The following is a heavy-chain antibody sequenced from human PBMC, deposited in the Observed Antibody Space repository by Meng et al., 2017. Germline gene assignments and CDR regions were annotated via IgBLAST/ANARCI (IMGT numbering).Heavy chain of an antibody. J-gene: IGHJ4*02. CDR1: GFTFSSYA. D-gene: IGHD3-22*01. CDR2: ISYDGSNK. Sequence: GESLKISCAASGFTFSSYAMNWVRQAPGKGLEWVAVISYDGSNKYYADSVKGRFTISRDNSKNSLYLQMNSLRAEDAAVYYCAREVRGSSGSSAYWGQGTLVTVSS. CDR3: AREVRGSSGSSAY. V-gene: IGHV3-30*04.